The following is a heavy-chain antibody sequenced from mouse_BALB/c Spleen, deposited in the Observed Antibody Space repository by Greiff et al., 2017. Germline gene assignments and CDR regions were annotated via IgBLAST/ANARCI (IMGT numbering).Heavy chain of an antibody. CDR1: GFTFSSYA. CDR2: ISSGGSYT. J-gene: IGHJ4*01. Sequence: DVHLVESGGGLVKPGGSLKLSCAASGFTFSSYAMSWVRQSPEKRLEWVAEISSGGSYTYYPDTVTGRFTISRDNAKNTLYLEMSSLRSEDTAMYYCARGGYYGSYYAMDYWGQGTSVTVSS. D-gene: IGHD1-2*01. V-gene: IGHV5-9-4*01. CDR3: ARGGYYGSYYAMDY.